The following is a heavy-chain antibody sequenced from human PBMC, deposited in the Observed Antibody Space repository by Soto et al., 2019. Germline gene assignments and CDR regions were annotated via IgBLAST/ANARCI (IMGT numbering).Heavy chain of an antibody. J-gene: IGHJ5*02. CDR3: ASHAAGARFDP. V-gene: IGHV1-2*02. CDR2: INPNNGAT. CDR1: RYIFTAYF. D-gene: IGHD1-26*01. Sequence: QVQLVQSGAEVKKPGASVKVSCKAPRYIFTAYFMHWVRQAPGQGLEWMGWINPNNGATHYGLSFQGRVTVTRDTTISTAYTDLSSLGSDDTAVYYCASHAAGARFDPWGQGTLVIVSS.